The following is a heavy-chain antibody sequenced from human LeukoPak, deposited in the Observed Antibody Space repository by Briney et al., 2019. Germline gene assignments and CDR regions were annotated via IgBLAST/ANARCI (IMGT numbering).Heavy chain of an antibody. D-gene: IGHD6-19*01. Sequence: SETLSLTCTVSGGSISSYYWSWIRQPPGKGLEWIGYIYYSGSTNYNPSLRSRVTISVDTAKNQFSLKLSSVTAADTAVYYCARGWVAGTRGLSEFDYWGQGTLVTVSS. V-gene: IGHV4-59*01. CDR3: ARGWVAGTRGLSEFDY. CDR1: GGSISSYY. J-gene: IGHJ4*02. CDR2: IYYSGST.